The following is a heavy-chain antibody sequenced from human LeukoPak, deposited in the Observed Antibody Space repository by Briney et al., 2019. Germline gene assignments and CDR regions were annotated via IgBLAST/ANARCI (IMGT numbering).Heavy chain of an antibody. V-gene: IGHV3-7*01. CDR2: IKENGRDK. CDR3: ARDSGGGWDY. D-gene: IGHD6-19*01. J-gene: IGHJ4*02. Sequence: GGSLRLSCAASGFTFSSYWMAWVRQAPGKGLEWVANIKENGRDKYYVDSLKGRFTISKDNAKNSVYLQMNSLRAEDTAVYYCARDSGGGWDYGVQGTLVTVSS. CDR1: GFTFSSYW.